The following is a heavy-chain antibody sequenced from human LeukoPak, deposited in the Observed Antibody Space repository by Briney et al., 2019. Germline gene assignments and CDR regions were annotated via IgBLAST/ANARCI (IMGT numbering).Heavy chain of an antibody. CDR1: GYTGTGYY. CDR3: ARPGDYEAFDI. J-gene: IGHJ3*02. Sequence: ASVKVSCKASGYTGTGYYMHWGRQAPGQGLELMGWMNPNSGGTNYAQKFQGRVTITRDTSISTAYMELSSLRSDDTAVYYCARPGDYEAFDIWGQGTMVTVSS. D-gene: IGHD4-17*01. CDR2: MNPNSGGT. V-gene: IGHV1-2*02.